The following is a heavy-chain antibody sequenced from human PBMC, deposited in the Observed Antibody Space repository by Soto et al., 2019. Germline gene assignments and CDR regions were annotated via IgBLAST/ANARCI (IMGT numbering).Heavy chain of an antibody. Sequence: QLVESGGGVVPPGASLRLSCAASGFTFSTFGMHWVRQTPGKGLEWVAVISYDGNNKVYADSVKRRFTISRDNFKNTVDLVMNNLKVDDTAVYYCAKDLQAYGDYDYYCYGLDVWGQGATVSVSS. CDR1: GFTFSTFG. D-gene: IGHD4-17*01. V-gene: IGHV3-30*18. CDR2: ISYDGNNK. CDR3: AKDLQAYGDYDYYCYGLDV. J-gene: IGHJ6*02.